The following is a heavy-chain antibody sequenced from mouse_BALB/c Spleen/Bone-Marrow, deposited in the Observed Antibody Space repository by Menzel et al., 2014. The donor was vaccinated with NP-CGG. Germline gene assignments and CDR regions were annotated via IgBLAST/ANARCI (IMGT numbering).Heavy chain of an antibody. V-gene: IGHV2-9*02. CDR2: IWAGGST. J-gene: IGHJ4*01. Sequence: VQLQQSGPGLVAPSQSLSITCTVSGFSLTSYSVHWVRQPPGKGLEWLGVIWAGGSTNYNSAPMSRLSISKDNSKSQVFLKMSSLQTDDTAMFYCARDDDSYAMDYWGQGTSVTVSS. D-gene: IGHD2-3*01. CDR1: GFSLTSYS. CDR3: ARDDDSYAMDY.